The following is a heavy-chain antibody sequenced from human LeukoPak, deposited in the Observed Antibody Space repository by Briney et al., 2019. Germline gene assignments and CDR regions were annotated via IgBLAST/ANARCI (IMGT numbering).Heavy chain of an antibody. Sequence: PGGSLRLSCAASGFTFSSYWMSWVRQAPGKGLEWVANIKQDGSEKSYVDSVKGRFTISRDNAKNSLYLQMNSLRAEDTAVYYCAKGTYYYDSSGEFDYWGQGTLVTVSS. D-gene: IGHD3-22*01. CDR1: GFTFSSYW. V-gene: IGHV3-7*01. CDR2: IKQDGSEK. J-gene: IGHJ4*02. CDR3: AKGTYYYDSSGEFDY.